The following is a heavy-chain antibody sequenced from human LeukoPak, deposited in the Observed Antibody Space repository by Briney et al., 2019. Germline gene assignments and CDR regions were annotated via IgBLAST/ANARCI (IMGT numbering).Heavy chain of an antibody. CDR2: IYPADSDT. CDR3: AFGASNWDRFDY. CDR1: GYTFTNHW. D-gene: IGHD7-27*01. J-gene: IGHJ4*02. V-gene: IGHV5-51*01. Sequence: GESLKISCKGSGYTFTNHWIAWVRQMPGKGLEWMGIIYPADSDTRYSPSFQGQVTISADKSVRTAYLQWSSLKASDTAMYYCAFGASNWDRFDYWGQGTLVTVSS.